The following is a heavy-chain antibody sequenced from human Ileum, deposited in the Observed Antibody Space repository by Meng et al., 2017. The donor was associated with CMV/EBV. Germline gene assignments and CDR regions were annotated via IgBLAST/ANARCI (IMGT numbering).Heavy chain of an antibody. J-gene: IGHJ4*02. CDR1: GFTFSSYP. CDR2: ISYDGSDK. Sequence: GGSLRLSCTASGFTFSSYPIHWVRQAPGKGLEWVAIISYDGSDKKYADSVKGRCTISRDNSKNSLYLEMSSLRTEDTAIYYCARDATVDGYYFDYWGQGTLVTVSS. V-gene: IGHV3-30-3*01. D-gene: IGHD2-15*01. CDR3: ARDATVDGYYFDY.